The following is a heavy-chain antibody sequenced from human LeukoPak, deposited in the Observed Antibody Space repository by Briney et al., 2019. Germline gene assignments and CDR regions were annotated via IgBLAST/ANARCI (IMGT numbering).Heavy chain of an antibody. CDR1: GGSINTYY. Sequence: SETLSLTCTVSGGSINTYYWSWIRQPPGKGLEWIGFVYYSGRTSYNPSLKSRVTVSVDTSKSQFSLRLSSVTAADAAMYYCARLGLGDEACWFDPWGQGTLVTVSS. CDR2: VYYSGRT. V-gene: IGHV4-59*01. D-gene: IGHD3-10*01. CDR3: ARLGLGDEACWFDP. J-gene: IGHJ5*02.